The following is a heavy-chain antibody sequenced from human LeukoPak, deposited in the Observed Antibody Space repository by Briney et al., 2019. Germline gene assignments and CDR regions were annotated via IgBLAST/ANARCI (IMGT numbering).Heavy chain of an antibody. Sequence: SQTLSLTCTVSGGSISSGGYYWSWIRQHPGKGLEWIGYIYYSGSTNYNPSLKSRVTISVDTSKNQFSLKLSSVTAADTAVYYCAREPIAVDTERPTTVDYWGQGTLVTVSS. CDR1: GGSISSGGYY. J-gene: IGHJ4*02. CDR2: IYYSGST. CDR3: AREPIAVDTERPTTVDY. V-gene: IGHV4-31*03. D-gene: IGHD6-19*01.